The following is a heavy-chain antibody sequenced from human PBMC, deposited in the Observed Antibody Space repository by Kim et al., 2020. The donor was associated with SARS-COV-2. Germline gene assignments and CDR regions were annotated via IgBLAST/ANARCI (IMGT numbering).Heavy chain of an antibody. CDR1: GFTFSSYT. J-gene: IGHJ4*02. D-gene: IGHD5-18*01. CDR2: ISSGGNYI. Sequence: GGSLRLSCAASGFTFSSYTMNWVRQAPGKGLEWVSSISSGGNYIYYADSLKGRFTISRDNAKNSVYLQMNSLRAEDTAVYYCARSEVYNYGLFDYWGQGTPVTVSS. CDR3: ARSEVYNYGLFDY. V-gene: IGHV3-21*01.